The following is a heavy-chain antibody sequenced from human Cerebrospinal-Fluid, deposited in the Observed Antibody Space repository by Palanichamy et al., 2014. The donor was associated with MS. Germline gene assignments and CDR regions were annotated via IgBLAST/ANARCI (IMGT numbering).Heavy chain of an antibody. J-gene: IGHJ3*02. V-gene: IGHV1-3*04. CDR3: ARDRSHLQIPDAFDI. CDR2: INTGNGKT. Sequence: QVQLVQSGAEVKKPGASVKVSCKASGYIFSDYAIHWVRQAPGQNFEWMGWINTGNGKTQYSQKFQGRVTIIRDTSANTAYLDVGSLRSEDTAVYYCARDRSHLQIPDAFDIWGQGTMVTASA. CDR1: GYIFSDYA.